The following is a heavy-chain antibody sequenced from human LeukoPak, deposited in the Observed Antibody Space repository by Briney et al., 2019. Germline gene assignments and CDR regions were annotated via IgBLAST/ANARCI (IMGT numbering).Heavy chain of an antibody. CDR2: ISGSGITT. CDR3: AKDKNYGSGSYQFDQ. V-gene: IGHV3-23*01. Sequence: GGSLRLSCAASGFTFSSYAMSWVRQAPGKGLEWVSAISGSGITTYYADSVQGRFTISRDNSENTLYLQMNSLRAEDTAVYYCAKDKNYGSGSYQFDQWGQGTLVTVSS. D-gene: IGHD3-10*01. CDR1: GFTFSSYA. J-gene: IGHJ4*02.